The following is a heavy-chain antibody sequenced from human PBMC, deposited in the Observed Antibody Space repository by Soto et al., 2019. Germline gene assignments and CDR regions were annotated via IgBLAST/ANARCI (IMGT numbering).Heavy chain of an antibody. CDR2: LYASDST. CDR1: GFTFSDYD. D-gene: IGHD4-17*01. J-gene: IGHJ3*01. Sequence: GGSLRLSCAASGFTFSDYDMHWVRQAPGKRLEWVSILYASDSTFYADSVEGRFTISRDNSKNTVYLQLNSLRAEDTAVYYCATTVTRLIAFDVWGQGTMVTVSS. CDR3: ATTVTRLIAFDV. V-gene: IGHV3-NL1*01.